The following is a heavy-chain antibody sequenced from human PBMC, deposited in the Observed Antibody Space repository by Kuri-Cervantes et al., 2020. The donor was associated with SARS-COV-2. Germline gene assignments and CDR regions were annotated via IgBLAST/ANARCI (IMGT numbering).Heavy chain of an antibody. CDR2: IYTSGST. J-gene: IGHJ4*02. Sequence: ESLKISCTVSGGSISSYYWSWIRQPAGKGLEWIGRIYTSGSTNYNPSLKSRVTMSVDTSKNQFSLKLSSVTAADTAVYYCARDQGLLEWSPHFDYWGQGTLVTVSS. V-gene: IGHV4-4*07. D-gene: IGHD3-3*01. CDR3: ARDQGLLEWSPHFDY. CDR1: GGSISSYY.